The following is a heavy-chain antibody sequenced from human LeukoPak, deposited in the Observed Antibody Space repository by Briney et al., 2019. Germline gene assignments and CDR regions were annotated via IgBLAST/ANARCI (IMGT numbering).Heavy chain of an antibody. Sequence: GGSVKSSSKTSGDTFTTYYMHWVRQAPGEKLEWMGTINRSNGSTSYAQKFQGRVTMTRDMSTSRVYMELSSLRYEDTAVYYCARGDTVPFDYWGQGTLVTVSS. CDR1: GDTFTTYY. CDR3: ARGDTVPFDY. D-gene: IGHD5-18*01. V-gene: IGHV1-46*01. J-gene: IGHJ4*02. CDR2: INRSNGST.